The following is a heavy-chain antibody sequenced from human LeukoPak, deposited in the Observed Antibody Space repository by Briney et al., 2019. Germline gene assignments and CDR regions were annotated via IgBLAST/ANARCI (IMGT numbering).Heavy chain of an antibody. V-gene: IGHV1-18*01. CDR2: ISAYNGNT. J-gene: IGHJ5*02. CDR3: ARDGIVVVPAATNWFDP. Sequence: ASVQVSCKASGYTFTSYGISWVRQAPGQGLEWMGWISAYNGNTNYAQKLQGRVTMTTDTSTSTAYMELRSLRSDGTAVYYCARDGIVVVPAATNWFDPWGQGTLVTVSP. CDR1: GYTFTSYG. D-gene: IGHD2-2*01.